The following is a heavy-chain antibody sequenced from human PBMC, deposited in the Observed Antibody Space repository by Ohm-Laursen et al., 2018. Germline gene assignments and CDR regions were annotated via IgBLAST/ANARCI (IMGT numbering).Heavy chain of an antibody. CDR2: IKQDGSEQ. CDR3: ARDPIDNNGYNPDY. V-gene: IGHV3-7*01. CDR1: GFTFSGYW. D-gene: IGHD1-14*01. Sequence: GSLRLSCAASGFTFSGYWMSWVRQAPGKGLEWVANIKQDGSEQDYVDSVKGRFTISRDNAKNSVYLQMNSLRAEDTAIYYCARDPIDNNGYNPDYWGQGTLVTVSS. J-gene: IGHJ4*02.